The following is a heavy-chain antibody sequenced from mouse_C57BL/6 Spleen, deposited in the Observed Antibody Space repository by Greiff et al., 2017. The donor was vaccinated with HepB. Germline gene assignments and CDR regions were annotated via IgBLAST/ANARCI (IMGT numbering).Heavy chain of an antibody. CDR1: GYSFTSYY. Sequence: VQLQQSGPELVKPGASVKISCKASGYSFTSYYIHWVKQRPGQGLEWIGWIYPGSGNTKYNEKFKGKATLTADTSSSTAYMQLSSLTSEDSAVYYCARRDYGNSFAYWGQGTLVTVSA. V-gene: IGHV1-66*01. J-gene: IGHJ3*01. CDR3: ARRDYGNSFAY. D-gene: IGHD2-1*01. CDR2: IYPGSGNT.